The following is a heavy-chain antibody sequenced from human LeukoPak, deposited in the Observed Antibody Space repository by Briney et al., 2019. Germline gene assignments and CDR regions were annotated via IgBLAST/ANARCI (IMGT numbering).Heavy chain of an antibody. V-gene: IGHV3-9*01. J-gene: IGHJ6*03. CDR2: ISWNSGSI. CDR1: GFTFDDYA. D-gene: IGHD6-6*01. CDR3: AKDIGSSDYYYMDV. Sequence: GGSLRLSCAASGFTFDDYAMHWVRQAPGKGLEWVSGISWNSGSIGYADSVKGRFTISRDNAKNSLYLQMNSLRAEDTALYYCAKDIGSSDYYYMDVWGKGTTVTVSS.